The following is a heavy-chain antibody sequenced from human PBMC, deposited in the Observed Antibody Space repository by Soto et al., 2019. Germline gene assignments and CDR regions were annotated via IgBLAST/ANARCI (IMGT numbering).Heavy chain of an antibody. CDR2: INPSGGTR. V-gene: IGHV1-46*01. D-gene: IGHD3-10*02. J-gene: IGHJ4*02. Sequence: QVQLVQSGAEVKKPGASVKVSCKASGYTFTNYWMHWVRQAPGQGLEWMAIINPSGGTRRYAEKFQGRLTMTRDTSTSTVYMELSSLRSEDTAVYYCASTDVAPFDYWGQGTLVTVS. CDR3: ASTDVAPFDY. CDR1: GYTFTNYW.